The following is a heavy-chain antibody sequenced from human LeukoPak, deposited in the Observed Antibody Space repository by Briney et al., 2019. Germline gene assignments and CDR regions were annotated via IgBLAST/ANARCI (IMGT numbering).Heavy chain of an antibody. CDR1: GFTFSSYT. V-gene: IGHV3-21*01. J-gene: IGHJ4*02. Sequence: ASGFTFSSYTMDWVRQAPGKGPEWVSSTCSTRTYICYADSVKGRFTISRDNAKNSVYLQMDSLRAEDTAVYYCARGFGGYCSSTSCLVTIDYWGQGIPVTVSS. CDR2: TCSTRTYI. CDR3: ARGFGGYCSSTSCLVTIDY. D-gene: IGHD2-2*01.